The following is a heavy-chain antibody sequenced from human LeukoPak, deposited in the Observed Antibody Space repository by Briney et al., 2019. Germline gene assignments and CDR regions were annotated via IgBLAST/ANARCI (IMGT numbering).Heavy chain of an antibody. D-gene: IGHD1-26*01. J-gene: IGHJ4*02. V-gene: IGHV3-30-3*01. CDR2: ISYDGSNK. Sequence: GRSLRLSCAASGFTFSSYAMHWVRQAPGKGLEWVAVISYDGSNKYYADSVKGRLTISRDNSKNTLYLQMNSLRAEDTAVYYCARAIVFTSSFDYWGQGTLVTVSS. CDR1: GFTFSSYA. CDR3: ARAIVFTSSFDY.